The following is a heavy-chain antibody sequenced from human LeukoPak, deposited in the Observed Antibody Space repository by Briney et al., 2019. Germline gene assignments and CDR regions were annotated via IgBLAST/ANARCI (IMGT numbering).Heavy chain of an antibody. CDR1: GFIFSSYT. CDR3: ARGALGMSGRIVDAFDI. V-gene: IGHV3-21*01. CDR2: ISSSSSYI. Sequence: GGSLRLSCTASGFIFSSYTMNWVRQAPGKGLEWVSSISSSSSYIYFADSVKGRFTISRDNAKNSLYLQMNSLRAEDTAVYYCARGALGMSGRIVDAFDIWGQGTRVTVSS. J-gene: IGHJ3*02. D-gene: IGHD1-14*01.